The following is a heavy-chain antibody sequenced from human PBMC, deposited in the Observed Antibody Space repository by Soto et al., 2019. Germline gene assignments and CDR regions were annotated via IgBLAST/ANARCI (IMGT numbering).Heavy chain of an antibody. V-gene: IGHV1-18*01. CDR3: ARDHPVVVTAIRAVDY. J-gene: IGHJ4*02. D-gene: IGHD2-21*02. CDR2: INPYSGNT. CDR1: GYTFSNYD. Sequence: ASVKVSCKASGYTFSNYDINWVRQASGQGLEWMGWINPYSGNTSYAQKLQGRVTMTRDISTSTAYMELRSLRSDDTAVYYCARDHPVVVTAIRAVDYWGQGTLVTVSS.